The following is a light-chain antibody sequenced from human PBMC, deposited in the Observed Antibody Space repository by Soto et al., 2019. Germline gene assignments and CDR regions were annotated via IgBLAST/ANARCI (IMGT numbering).Light chain of an antibody. J-gene: IGKJ2*01. V-gene: IGKV3-20*01. CDR1: QSVSRSY. Sequence: EIVLTQSPATLSLSPGERATLSCRASQSVSRSYLAWYQQKTGQAPRLLIYGASSRATGIPDRFSGSGSGTDFTLTISRLEPEDFAVYYCQQYGSSPPYTFGQGTKLEIK. CDR3: QQYGSSPPYT. CDR2: GAS.